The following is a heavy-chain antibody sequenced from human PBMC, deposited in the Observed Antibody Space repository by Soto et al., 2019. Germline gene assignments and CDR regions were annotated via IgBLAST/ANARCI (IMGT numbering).Heavy chain of an antibody. CDR1: GYTFTGHY. CDR3: GLKFKMVGTYSQPKFKARSPSPREPPPAQAYMDLVGLRSADPASIFCARDLCPLGSGSPCPLYGLDF. Sequence: ASVKVSCKASGYTFTGHYMHWIRQVSGKRLEYLGWLKSDNGGTYYAPKFQGRVTFTRDTSTSTAYMELSGLQSDDTAVYFCGLKFKMVGTYSQPKFKARSPSPREPPPAQAYMDLVGLRSADPASIFCARDLCPLGSGSPCPLYGLDFWGQGTTVTVSS. V-gene: IGHV1-2*02. J-gene: IGHJ6*02. D-gene: IGHD2-8*01. CDR2: LKSDNGGT.